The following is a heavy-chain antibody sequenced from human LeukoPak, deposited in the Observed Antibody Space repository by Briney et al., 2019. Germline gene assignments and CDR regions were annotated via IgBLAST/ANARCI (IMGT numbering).Heavy chain of an antibody. CDR1: GFTFSSYA. J-gene: IGHJ4*02. D-gene: IGHD3-3*01. Sequence: PGGSLRLSCAASGFTFSSYAMSWVRQAPGKGLEWVSAISGSGGSTYYADSVKGRFTISRDNSKNTLYLQMNSLRAEDTAVYYCARDPTLFGVSHFDYWGQGTLVTVSS. V-gene: IGHV3-23*01. CDR2: ISGSGGST. CDR3: ARDPTLFGVSHFDY.